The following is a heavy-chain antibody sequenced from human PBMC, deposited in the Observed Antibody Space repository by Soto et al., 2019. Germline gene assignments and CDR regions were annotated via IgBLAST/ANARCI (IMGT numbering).Heavy chain of an antibody. CDR1: GFTFSDSA. CDR3: VRHNGDSTYYYSMDV. Sequence: GGSLRLSCAASGFTFSDSAMHWVRQASGKGLEWVGRIRTKVNSYATAYAASMEGRFTISRDDSKNTAYLQMSSLKADDTAVYYCVRHNGDSTYYYSMDVWANGTTVTVSS. J-gene: IGHJ6*03. V-gene: IGHV3-73*01. CDR2: IRTKVNSYAT. D-gene: IGHD4-17*01.